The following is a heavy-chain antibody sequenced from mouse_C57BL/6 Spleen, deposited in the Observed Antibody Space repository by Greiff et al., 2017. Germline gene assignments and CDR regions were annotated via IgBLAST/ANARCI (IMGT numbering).Heavy chain of an antibody. J-gene: IGHJ4*01. CDR3: ARIYYSNYGAMDY. CDR1: GYTFTSYW. V-gene: IGHV1-69*01. Sequence: QVQLQQPGAELVMPGASVKLSCKASGYTFTSYWMHWVKQRPGQGLEWIGEIDPSDSYTNYNQKFKGKSTLTVDKSSSPAYMQLSSLTSEDSAVYYCARIYYSNYGAMDYWGQGTSVTVSS. D-gene: IGHD2-5*01. CDR2: IDPSDSYT.